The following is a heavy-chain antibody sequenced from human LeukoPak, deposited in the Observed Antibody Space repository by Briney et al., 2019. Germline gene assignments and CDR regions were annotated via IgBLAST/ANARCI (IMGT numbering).Heavy chain of an antibody. J-gene: IGHJ1*01. CDR2: IYHSGST. CDR3: ARAVDSSGFSSFQY. D-gene: IGHD3-22*01. Sequence: SETLSLTRTVSGHSIINSYYWGWIRQPPGKGLEWIGSIYHSGSTYYNPSLKSRVTISVDTSKNQFSLKLNSVTAADTAVYYCARAVDSSGFSSFQYWGQGTLVTVSS. V-gene: IGHV4-38-2*02. CDR1: GHSIINSYY.